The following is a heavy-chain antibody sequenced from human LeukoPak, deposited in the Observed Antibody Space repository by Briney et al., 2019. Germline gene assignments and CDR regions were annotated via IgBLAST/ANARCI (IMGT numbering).Heavy chain of an antibody. CDR2: ISDDGGRK. D-gene: IGHD3-22*01. CDR1: GFTFSGSP. Sequence: GGSLRPSCAASGFTFSGSPMHWVRQAPGKGLDWVAIISDDGGRKFYADSVKGRFTISRDNSKNTLYLQMNSLRAGDTAVYYCAKERHAYYDSSGLFDYWGQGTLVTVSS. V-gene: IGHV3-30*04. J-gene: IGHJ4*02. CDR3: AKERHAYYDSSGLFDY.